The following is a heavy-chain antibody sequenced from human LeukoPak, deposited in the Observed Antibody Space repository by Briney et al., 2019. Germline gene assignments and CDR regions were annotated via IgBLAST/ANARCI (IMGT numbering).Heavy chain of an antibody. CDR1: GFTFSNAW. D-gene: IGHD2-2*01. CDR3: TTRCSNTSCFGNWFDP. V-gene: IGHV3-15*01. J-gene: IGHJ5*02. CDR2: IKSKTDGGTT. Sequence: GGSLRLSCAAYGFTFSNAWMSWVRQAPGKGLEWLGRIKSKTDGGTTDYAAPVKGRFTISRDDSKTTLYLQMNSLKTEDTAVYYCTTRCSNTSCFGNWFDPWGQGTLVTVSS.